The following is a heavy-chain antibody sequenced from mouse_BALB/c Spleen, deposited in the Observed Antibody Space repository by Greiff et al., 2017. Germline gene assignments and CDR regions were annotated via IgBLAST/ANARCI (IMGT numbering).Heavy chain of an antibody. CDR2: IYPGNVNT. CDR1: GYTFTSYY. CDR3: GRSGNWYFDV. Sequence: QVQLQQSGPELVKPGASVRISCKASGYTFTSYYIHWVKQRPGQGLEWIGWIYPGNVNTKYNEKFKGKATLTVDKSSSTAHMELLSLTSEDSAVYYCGRSGNWYFDVWGAGTTVTVSS. V-gene: IGHV1S56*01. J-gene: IGHJ1*01. D-gene: IGHD1-1*02.